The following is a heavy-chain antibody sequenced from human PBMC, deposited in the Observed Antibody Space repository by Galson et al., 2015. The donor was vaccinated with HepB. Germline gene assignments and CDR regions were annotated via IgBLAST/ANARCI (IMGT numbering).Heavy chain of an antibody. CDR2: IKSKTDGGTT. CDR3: TTEPRPLLWFGELVG. CDR1: GFTFSNAW. J-gene: IGHJ4*02. Sequence: SLRLSCAASGFTFSNAWMSWVRQAPGKGLEWVGRIKSKTDGGTTDYAAPVKGRFTISRDDSKNTLYLQMNSLKTEDTAGYYCTTEPRPLLWFGELVGWGQGTLVTVSS. V-gene: IGHV3-15*01. D-gene: IGHD3-10*01.